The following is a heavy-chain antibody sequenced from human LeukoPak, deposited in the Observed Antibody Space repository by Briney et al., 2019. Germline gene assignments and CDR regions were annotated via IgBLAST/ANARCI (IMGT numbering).Heavy chain of an antibody. J-gene: IGHJ4*02. CDR3: TKGWTSELGAFDF. Sequence: TGGSLRLSCAASGFTFSSYAMSWVRQAPGKGLEWVSGISWNSGFIGYADSVKGRFTISRDNAKNSLYLQMNSLRAEDMALYYCTKGWTSELGAFDFWGQGTLVTVSS. CDR1: GFTFSSYA. D-gene: IGHD1-26*01. V-gene: IGHV3-9*03. CDR2: ISWNSGFI.